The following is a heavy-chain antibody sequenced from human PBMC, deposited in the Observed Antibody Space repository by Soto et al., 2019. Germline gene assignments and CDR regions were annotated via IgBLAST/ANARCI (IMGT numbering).Heavy chain of an antibody. D-gene: IGHD5-12*01. V-gene: IGHV4-30-4*01. CDR2: IYDSGSS. CDR1: GASISSGDYF. J-gene: IGHJ4*02. Sequence: SETLSLACTVSGASISSGDYFWSWIRQSPGKGLQWIGYIYDSGSSYYNPSLKSRVTMSVDTSKNQFSLKLSSVTAADTAVYYCAREKGYISGPKNFDYWGQGTLVTVSS. CDR3: AREKGYISGPKNFDY.